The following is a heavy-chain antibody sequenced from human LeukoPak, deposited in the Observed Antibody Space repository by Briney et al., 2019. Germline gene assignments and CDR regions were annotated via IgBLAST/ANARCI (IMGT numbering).Heavy chain of an antibody. Sequence: SEILSLTCTVSGGSISRYYWSWIRRPPGKGLEWIGYIDDSGNTKYNPSLKSQVTISVDKSKNQFSLKLSFVTAADTAMYYCARSDYHNSGSHTVFDAFDIWGQGTRVTVSS. CDR2: IDDSGNT. V-gene: IGHV4-59*01. CDR3: ARSDYHNSGSHTVFDAFDI. J-gene: IGHJ3*02. CDR1: GGSISRYY. D-gene: IGHD3-10*01.